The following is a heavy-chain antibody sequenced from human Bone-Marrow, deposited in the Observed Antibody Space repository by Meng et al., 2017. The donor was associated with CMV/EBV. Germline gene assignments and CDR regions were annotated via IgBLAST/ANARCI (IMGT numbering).Heavy chain of an antibody. Sequence: GESLKISCAASGFTFSSYAMSWVRQAPGKGLEWVAVISYDGSNKYYADSVKGRFTISRDNSKNTLYLQMNSLRAEDTAVYYCARWSSRNNDYWGQGTLVTVSS. CDR2: ISYDGSNK. CDR1: GFTFSSYA. V-gene: IGHV3-30*04. J-gene: IGHJ4*02. D-gene: IGHD6-13*01. CDR3: ARWSSRNNDY.